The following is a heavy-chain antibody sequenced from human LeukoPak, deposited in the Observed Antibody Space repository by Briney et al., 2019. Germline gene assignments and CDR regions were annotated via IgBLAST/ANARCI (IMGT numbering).Heavy chain of an antibody. CDR1: GLTFSSYA. Sequence: PGGSLRLSCAASGLTFSSYAMGWVRQAPGKGLEWVSAITTSGGNTYYAASVKGRFTISRDNSKNTLYLQVNSLRAEDTAVYYCAKGNGYSYGRYYFDYWGQGTLVTVSS. D-gene: IGHD5-18*01. CDR3: AKGNGYSYGRYYFDY. J-gene: IGHJ4*02. V-gene: IGHV3-23*01. CDR2: ITTSGGNT.